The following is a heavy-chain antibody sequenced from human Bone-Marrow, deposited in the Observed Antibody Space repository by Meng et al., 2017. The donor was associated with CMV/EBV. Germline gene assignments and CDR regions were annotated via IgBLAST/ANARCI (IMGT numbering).Heavy chain of an antibody. CDR3: ARGYSSSDY. D-gene: IGHD6-6*01. CDR1: GFTVSSNY. J-gene: IGHJ4*02. V-gene: IGHV3-53*01. Sequence: LRLYCAASGFTVSSNYMSGVRQAPGKGLEWVSVIYSGGSTYYADSVKGRFTISRDNSKNTLYLQMNSLRAEDTAVYYCARGYSSSDYWGQGTLVTVSS. CDR2: IYSGGST.